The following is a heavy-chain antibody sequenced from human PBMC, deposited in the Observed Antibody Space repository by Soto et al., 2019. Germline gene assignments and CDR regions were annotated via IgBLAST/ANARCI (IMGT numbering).Heavy chain of an antibody. CDR2: ISGSGGST. J-gene: IGHJ4*02. CDR3: AKGEGYGDYPYHFDY. D-gene: IGHD4-17*01. Sequence: GGSLRLSCAASGFTFSSYAMNWVRQAPGKGLEGVSAISGSGGSTYYADSVKGRFTISRDNSKNTLYLQMNSLRAEDTAVYYCAKGEGYGDYPYHFDYWGQGTLVTVSS. CDR1: GFTFSSYA. V-gene: IGHV3-23*01.